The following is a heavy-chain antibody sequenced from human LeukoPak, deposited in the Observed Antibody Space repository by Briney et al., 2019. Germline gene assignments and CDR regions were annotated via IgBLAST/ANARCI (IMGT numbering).Heavy chain of an antibody. J-gene: IGHJ4*02. V-gene: IGHV3-23*01. CDR2: IGDSGGST. D-gene: IGHD3-10*01. CDR3: AKYRGFGDSYDS. Sequence: PGGSLRLSCAASGFTLGAMSWLRQAPGKGLEWVSTIGDSGGSTYYADSVKGRFIISRDNSKNTLYLQMNSLRAEDSAVYYCAKYRGFGDSYDSWGQGTLVTVSS. CDR1: GFTLGAM.